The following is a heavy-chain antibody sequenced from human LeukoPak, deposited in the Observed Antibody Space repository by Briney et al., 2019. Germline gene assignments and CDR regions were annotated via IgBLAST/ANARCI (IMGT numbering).Heavy chain of an antibody. CDR3: ATPREGASSYHHYGLDV. CDR1: GGSFSGYY. CDR2: INHSGST. D-gene: IGHD3-16*01. V-gene: IGHV4-34*01. Sequence: SETLSLTCGVYGGSFSGYYWSWVRQPPGKGLEWIGEINHSGSTNYNPSLKSRVTISVDSSRNQFSLRLSSVTAADTAVYYCATPREGASSYHHYGLDVWGQGTPVTVSS. J-gene: IGHJ6*02.